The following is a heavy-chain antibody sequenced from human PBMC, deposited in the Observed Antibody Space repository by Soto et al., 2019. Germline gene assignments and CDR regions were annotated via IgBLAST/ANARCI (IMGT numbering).Heavy chain of an antibody. V-gene: IGHV3-33*01. CDR3: ARESSYGLKYGMDV. CDR2: IWYDGSNK. J-gene: IGHJ6*02. D-gene: IGHD5-18*01. CDR1: GFTFSSYG. Sequence: PGGSLRLSCAASGFTFSSYGMHWVRQAPGKGLEWVAVIWYDGSNKYYADSVKGRFTISRDNSKNTLYLQMNSLRAEDTAVYYCARESSYGLKYGMDVWGQGTTVTVSS.